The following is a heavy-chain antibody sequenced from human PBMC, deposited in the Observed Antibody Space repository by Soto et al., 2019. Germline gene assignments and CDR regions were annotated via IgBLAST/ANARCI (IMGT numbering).Heavy chain of an antibody. CDR2: ISSSSSYI. CDR3: ARALNFWNPMDV. CDR1: GFTFSSYS. D-gene: IGHD3-3*01. Sequence: GGSLRLSCAASGFTFSSYSMNWVRQAPGKGLEWVSSISSSSSYIYYADSVKGRFTISRDNAKNSLYLQMNSLRAEDTAVYYCARALNFWNPMDVWGQGTTVTVSS. J-gene: IGHJ6*02. V-gene: IGHV3-21*01.